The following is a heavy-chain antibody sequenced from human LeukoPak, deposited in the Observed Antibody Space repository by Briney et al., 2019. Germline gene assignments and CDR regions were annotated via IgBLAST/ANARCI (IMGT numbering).Heavy chain of an antibody. V-gene: IGHV1-18*01. CDR1: GYTFTCYG. Sequence: ASVKVSCKASGYTFTCYGISWMRQAPGPGLDWMGWISAYNGNTNYAQKLQGRVTMTADTSTSTAYMELRSLRSDDTAVYYCARSEFQWEPRGWFDPWGQGTLVTVSS. CDR2: ISAYNGNT. J-gene: IGHJ5*02. CDR3: ARSEFQWEPRGWFDP. D-gene: IGHD1-26*01.